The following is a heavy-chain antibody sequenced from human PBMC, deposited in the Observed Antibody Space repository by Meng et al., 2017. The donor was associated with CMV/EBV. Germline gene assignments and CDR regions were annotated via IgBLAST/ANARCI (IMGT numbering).Heavy chain of an antibody. V-gene: IGHV1-46*01. CDR1: GYTFTSYY. J-gene: IGHJ6*02. CDR2: ISPSAGTT. CDR3: ARGDAGPYCSSTSCYRYYGMDV. D-gene: IGHD2-2*01. Sequence: ASVKVSCKASGYTFTSYYMHWVRQAPGQGLEGMGIISPSAGTTRYAQKFQGRVTMTRNTSISTAYMELSSLRSEDTAVYYCARGDAGPYCSSTSCYRYYGMDVWGQGTTVTVSS.